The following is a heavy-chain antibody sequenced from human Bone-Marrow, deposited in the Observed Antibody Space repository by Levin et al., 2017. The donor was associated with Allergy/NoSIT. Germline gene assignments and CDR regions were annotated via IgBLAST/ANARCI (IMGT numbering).Heavy chain of an antibody. CDR2: INTDESST. V-gene: IGHV3-74*01. Sequence: GGSLRLSCAASGFRFSTYWMHWVRQTPGKGLVWVSCINTDESSTSYADSVKGRFTISRDNAKNTLYLQMNSLKVEDTAVYYCVRGSSGWVGTDYWGQGTLVTGSS. CDR1: GFRFSTYW. J-gene: IGHJ4*02. CDR3: VRGSSGWVGTDY. D-gene: IGHD6-19*01.